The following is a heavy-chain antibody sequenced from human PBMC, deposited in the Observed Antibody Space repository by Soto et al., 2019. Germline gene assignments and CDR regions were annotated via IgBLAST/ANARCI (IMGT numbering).Heavy chain of an antibody. D-gene: IGHD3-10*01. CDR1: GFTVSSNY. CDR3: ARLTIVRGVSEYYYYYYMDV. Sequence: EVQLVESGGGLVQPGGSLRLSCAASGFTVSSNYMSWVRQAPGKGLEWVSVIYSGGSTYYADSVKGRFTISRDNSKNTLYLQMNSRRAADTAVYYCARLTIVRGVSEYYYYYYMDVWGKGTTVTVSS. CDR2: IYSGGST. V-gene: IGHV3-66*04. J-gene: IGHJ6*03.